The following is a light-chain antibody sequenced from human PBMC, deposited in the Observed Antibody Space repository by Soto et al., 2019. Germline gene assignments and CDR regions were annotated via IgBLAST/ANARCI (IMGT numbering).Light chain of an antibody. CDR2: AAS. J-gene: IGKJ3*01. CDR3: QQLKTYPFT. CDR1: QGINRS. Sequence: IQLTQSPSSLSASVGDRVTVTCRASQGINRSLAWFQQKPGKAPNLLIFAASTLQSAVPSRFSGGGSGTDFTLTIGSLQPEDFATYYCQQLKTYPFTFGQGTKLDIK. V-gene: IGKV1-9*01.